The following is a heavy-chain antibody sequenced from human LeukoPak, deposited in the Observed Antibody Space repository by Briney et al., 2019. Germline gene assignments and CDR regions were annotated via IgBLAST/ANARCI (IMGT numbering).Heavy chain of an antibody. J-gene: IGHJ4*02. CDR3: ASPDLYCTNGVCLIDY. D-gene: IGHD2-8*01. V-gene: IGHV3-21*01. Sequence: GGSLRLSCAASGFTFSSYSMNWVRQAPGEGVEWVSSISSSSSYIYYAYSVKGRFTISRDNAKNSLYLQMNSLRAEDTAVYYCASPDLYCTNGVCLIDYWGQGTLVTVSS. CDR1: GFTFSSYS. CDR2: ISSSSSYI.